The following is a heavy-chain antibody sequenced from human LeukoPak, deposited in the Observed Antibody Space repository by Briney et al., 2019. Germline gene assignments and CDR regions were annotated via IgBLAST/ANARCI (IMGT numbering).Heavy chain of an antibody. D-gene: IGHD2-21*02. CDR2: INPNSGGT. V-gene: IGHV1-2*02. Sequence: ASVKVSCKASGYTFTLYYMHWVRQAPGQGLEWVGWINPNSGGTKYAQRFQGRVTMTRDTSISTAYLELSRLRSDDTAVYYCAVVVTAYFDYWGQGTLVTVSS. J-gene: IGHJ4*02. CDR3: AVVVTAYFDY. CDR1: GYTFTLYY.